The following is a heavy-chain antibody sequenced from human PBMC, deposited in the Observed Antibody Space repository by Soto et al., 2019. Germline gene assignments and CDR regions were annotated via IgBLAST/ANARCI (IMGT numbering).Heavy chain of an antibody. D-gene: IGHD5-18*01. CDR2: VYYSGST. CDR3: ASSPPAMVAPTI. J-gene: IGHJ4*02. CDR1: GGSVSSYS. Sequence: SETLSLTCTVSGGSVSSYSWTWVRQPPGKGLEWIGYVYYSGSTHYNPSLKSRVTISLDTSKNQFSLKLTSVTAADTAMYFCASSPPAMVAPTIWVQGTLVTVSS. V-gene: IGHV4-59*02.